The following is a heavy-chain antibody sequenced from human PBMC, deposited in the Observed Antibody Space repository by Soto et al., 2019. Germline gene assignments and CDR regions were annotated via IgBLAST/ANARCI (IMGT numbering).Heavy chain of an antibody. J-gene: IGHJ6*02. CDR3: AKDWPSGGYYGMDV. CDR2: ISYDGGNK. V-gene: IGHV3-30*18. D-gene: IGHD3-10*01. CDR1: GFTFSSYG. Sequence: HPGGSLRLSCAASGFTFSSYGMHWVRQAPGKGLEWVAVISYDGGNKYYADSVKGRFTISRDNSKNTLYLQMNSLRAEDTAVYYCAKDWPSGGYYGMDVWGQGTTVTVSS.